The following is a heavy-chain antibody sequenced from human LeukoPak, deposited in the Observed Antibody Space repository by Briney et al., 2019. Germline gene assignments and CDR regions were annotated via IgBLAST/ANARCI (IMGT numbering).Heavy chain of an antibody. J-gene: IGHJ6*02. Sequence: SETLSLTCTVSGGSISSSSYYWGWIRQPTGKGLEWIGSMHYSGTTYYNSSLKSRVTISVDTSKNQFSLKLSSATAADTAVYYCARHRSGGYYYYYGMDVWGQGTTVTVSS. V-gene: IGHV4-39*01. CDR1: GGSISSSSYY. CDR2: MHYSGTT. CDR3: ARHRSGGYYYYYGMDV. D-gene: IGHD4-23*01.